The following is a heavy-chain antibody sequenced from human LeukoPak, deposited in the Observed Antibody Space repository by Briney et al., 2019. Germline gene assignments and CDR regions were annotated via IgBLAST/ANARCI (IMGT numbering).Heavy chain of an antibody. CDR2: IYYSGST. J-gene: IGHJ4*02. V-gene: IGHV4-39*07. CDR3: ARGYSGYDYYFDY. D-gene: IGHD5-12*01. CDR1: GGSISSSSYY. Sequence: SETLSPTCTVSGGSISSSSYYWGWIRQPPGKGLEWIGSIYYSGSTYYNPSLKSRVTISVDTSKNQFSLKLSSVTAADTAVYYCARGYSGYDYYFDYWGQGTLVTVSS.